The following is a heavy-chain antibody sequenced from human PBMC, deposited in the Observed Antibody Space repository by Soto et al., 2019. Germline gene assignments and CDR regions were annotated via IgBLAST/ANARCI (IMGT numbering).Heavy chain of an antibody. V-gene: IGHV3-30*18. CDR2: LSYDGSNK. Sequence: GGSLRLSCAASGFTFSSYGMHWVRQAPGKGLEWVAVLSYDGSNKYYADSVKGRFTISRDNSKNTLYLQMNSLRAEDTAVYYCAKDVVVGATPGLGDYYYYYCMDVWGQGTTVTVSS. J-gene: IGHJ6*02. CDR3: AKDVVVGATPGLGDYYYYYCMDV. D-gene: IGHD1-26*01. CDR1: GFTFSSYG.